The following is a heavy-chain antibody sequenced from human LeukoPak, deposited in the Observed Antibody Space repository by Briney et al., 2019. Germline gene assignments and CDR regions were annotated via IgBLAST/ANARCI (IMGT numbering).Heavy chain of an antibody. D-gene: IGHD5-12*01. J-gene: IGHJ4*02. V-gene: IGHV3-7*01. CDR2: IKDDGSDR. CDR3: ANLGYSD. Sequence: GGSLRLSCAASGFTFNNAWMSWVRQAPGKGLEWVATIKDDGSDRYYVDSVKGRFTISRDNAKKSLYLQMNSLRVEDTAVYYCANLGYSDGGQGTLVTVPS. CDR1: GFTFNNAW.